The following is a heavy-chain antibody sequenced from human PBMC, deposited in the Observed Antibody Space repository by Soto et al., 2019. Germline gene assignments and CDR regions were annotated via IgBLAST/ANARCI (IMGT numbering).Heavy chain of an antibody. CDR3: AKASGERYPGSRVFDF. Sequence: PGGSLRLSCTASGFTFSNYAMTWVRQAPGEGLEWVSVITAGGGSSLHADSVKGRFTISRDNSKNTLYLQMNSLRAEDTAIYYCAKASGERYPGSRVFDFWVQGTRVTVSS. D-gene: IGHD3-10*01. V-gene: IGHV3-23*01. CDR1: GFTFSNYA. J-gene: IGHJ4*02. CDR2: ITAGGGSS.